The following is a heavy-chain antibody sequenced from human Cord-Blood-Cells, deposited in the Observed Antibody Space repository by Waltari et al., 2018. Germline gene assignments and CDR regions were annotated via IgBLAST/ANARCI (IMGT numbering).Heavy chain of an antibody. CDR3: ACSSGSYYNWFDP. V-gene: IGHV1-2*04. Sequence: QVQLVQSGAEVKKPGASVKVSCKASGYTFTGYYMHWVRQAPGQGLEWMGWINPSSGGTNYAQKFQGWVTMTRDTSISTAYMELSRLRSDDTAVYYCACSSGSYYNWFDPWGQGTLVTVSS. J-gene: IGHJ5*02. D-gene: IGHD3-10*01. CDR1: GYTFTGYY. CDR2: INPSSGGT.